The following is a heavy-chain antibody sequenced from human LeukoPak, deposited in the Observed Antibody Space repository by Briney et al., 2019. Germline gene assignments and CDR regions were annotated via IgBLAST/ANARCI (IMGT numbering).Heavy chain of an antibody. J-gene: IGHJ4*02. CDR1: GDSISSDH. V-gene: IGHV4-59*01. CDR3: ARSTVIRTLLGY. Sequence: PSETLSLTCTVSGDSISSDHWSWIRQPPGKGLEWIGYIYNSGNTNYNPSLKSRVTISVDTSKNQFSLKPRSVTAADTAVYYCARSTVIRTLLGYWGQGTLVTVSS. CDR2: IYNSGNT. D-gene: IGHD4-23*01.